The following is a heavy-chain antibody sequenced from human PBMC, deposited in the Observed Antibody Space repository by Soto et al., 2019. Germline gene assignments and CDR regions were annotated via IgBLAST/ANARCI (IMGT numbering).Heavy chain of an antibody. CDR3: AREPQLVQSEGYYYGMDV. Sequence: GGSLRLSCAASGFTFSSYSMNWVRQAPGKGLEWVSSISSSSSYIYYADSVKGRFTISRDNAKNSLYLQMNSLRAEDTAVYYCAREPQLVQSEGYYYGMDVWGQGTTVTVSS. CDR2: ISSSSSYI. CDR1: GFTFSSYS. V-gene: IGHV3-21*01. D-gene: IGHD6-6*01. J-gene: IGHJ6*02.